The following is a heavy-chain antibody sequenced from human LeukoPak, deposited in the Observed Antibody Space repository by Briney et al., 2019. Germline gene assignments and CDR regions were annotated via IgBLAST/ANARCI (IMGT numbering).Heavy chain of an antibody. D-gene: IGHD5-24*01. CDR3: ARNLEMATY. Sequence: GGSLRLSCAASGFTFSSYSMNWVRQAPGKGLEWVPSISSSRSYIYYADSVKGRFTISRDNAKNSLYLQMNSLRAEDTAVYYCARNLEMATYWGQGTLVTVSS. CDR2: ISSSRSYI. J-gene: IGHJ4*02. CDR1: GFTFSSYS. V-gene: IGHV3-21*01.